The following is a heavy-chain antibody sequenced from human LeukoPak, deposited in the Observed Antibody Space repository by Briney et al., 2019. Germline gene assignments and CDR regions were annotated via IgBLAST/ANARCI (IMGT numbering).Heavy chain of an antibody. CDR1: GYTFTSYG. J-gene: IGHJ3*02. CDR3: AREFSLSITMIVVVMPDAFDI. V-gene: IGHV1-18*01. Sequence: ASVKVSCKASGYTFTSYGISWVRQAPGQGLEWMGWISAYNGNTNYAQKLQGRVTMTTDTSTSTAYMELRSLRSDDTAVYYCAREFSLSITMIVVVMPDAFDIWGQGTMVTVSS. D-gene: IGHD3-22*01. CDR2: ISAYNGNT.